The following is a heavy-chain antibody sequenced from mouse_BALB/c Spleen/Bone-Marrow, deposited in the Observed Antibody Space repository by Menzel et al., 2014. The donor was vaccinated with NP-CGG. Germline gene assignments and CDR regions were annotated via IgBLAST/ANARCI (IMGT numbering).Heavy chain of an antibody. J-gene: IGHJ1*01. D-gene: IGHD2-10*02. CDR2: ISSGGSHT. V-gene: IGHV5-6*01. CDR3: ARRGYDNSYWYFGV. CDR1: GFTFSSYG. Sequence: EVQGVESGGDLVKPGGSLKLSCATSGFTFSSYGMSWVRQTPDKRLEWVATISSGGSHTYYPDSVKGRFTISRDNAKNTLYLQMSGLKSEDTAIYYCARRGYDNSYWYFGVWGAGTTVTVSS.